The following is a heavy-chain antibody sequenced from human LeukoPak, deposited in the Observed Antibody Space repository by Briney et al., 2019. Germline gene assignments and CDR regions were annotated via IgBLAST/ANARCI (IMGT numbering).Heavy chain of an antibody. D-gene: IGHD6-13*01. CDR2: ISAYNGNT. J-gene: IGHJ4*02. CDR3: ARVLLGYSSSWYGTGDY. V-gene: IGHV1-18*01. CDR1: GYTFTSYG. Sequence: ASVEVSCKASGYTFTSYGISWVRQAPGQGLEWMGWISAYNGNTNYAQKLQGRVTMTTDTSTSTAYMELRSLRSDDTAVYYCARVLLGYSSSWYGTGDYWGQGTLVTVSS.